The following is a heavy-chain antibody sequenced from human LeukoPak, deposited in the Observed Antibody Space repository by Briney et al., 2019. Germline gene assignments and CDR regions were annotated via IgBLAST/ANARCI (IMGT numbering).Heavy chain of an antibody. V-gene: IGHV4-4*09. CDR1: GGSISSYY. J-gene: IGHJ3*02. CDR3: ARRDYYDSSGYSFAFDI. Sequence: PSETLSLTCTVSGGSISSYYWSWIRQPPGKGLEWIGYIYTSGSTNYNPSLKSRVTISVDTSKNQFSLKLSSVTAADTAVYYCARRDYYDSSGYSFAFDIWAKGQWSPSLQ. CDR2: IYTSGST. D-gene: IGHD3-22*01.